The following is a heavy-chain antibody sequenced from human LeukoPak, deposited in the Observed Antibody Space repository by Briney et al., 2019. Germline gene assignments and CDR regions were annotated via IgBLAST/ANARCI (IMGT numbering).Heavy chain of an antibody. CDR1: GFTFSSYG. D-gene: IGHD3-9*01. V-gene: IGHV3-33*01. J-gene: IGHJ4*02. Sequence: PGGSLRLSCAASGFTFSSYGMHWVRQAPGKGLEWVAVISYDGSNKYYADPVKGRFTISRDNSKNTLSLQMNSLRAEDTAVYYCAREPGRGGDWLLYYWGQGTLVTVSS. CDR2: ISYDGSNK. CDR3: AREPGRGGDWLLYY.